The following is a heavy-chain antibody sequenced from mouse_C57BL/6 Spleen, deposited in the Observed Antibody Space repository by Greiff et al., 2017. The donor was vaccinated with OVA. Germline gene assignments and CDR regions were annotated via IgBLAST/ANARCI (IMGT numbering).Heavy chain of an antibody. J-gene: IGHJ2*01. D-gene: IGHD1-1*01. CDR3: ARIYYGSSYHFDY. CDR2: ISSGSSTI. V-gene: IGHV5-17*01. CDR1: GFTFSDYG. Sequence: EVNLVESGGGLVKPGGSLKLSCAASGFTFSDYGMHWVRQAPEKGLEWVAYISSGSSTIYYADTVKGRFTISRDNAKNTLFLQMTSLRSEDTAMYYCARIYYGSSYHFDYWGQGTTLTVSS.